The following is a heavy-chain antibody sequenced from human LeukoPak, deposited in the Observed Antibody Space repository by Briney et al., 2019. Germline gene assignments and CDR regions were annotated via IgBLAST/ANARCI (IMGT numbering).Heavy chain of an antibody. CDR2: SRSKAYSYTT. CDR1: GFAFSDHS. J-gene: IGHJ3*02. Sequence: GGSLRLSCAASGFAFSDHSVDWVRQAPGKGLGWVGRSRSKAYSYTTEYAESVKGRFTISRDDSKNSLYLQMNSLKTEDTAMYYCTRVITGTPRGAFDIWGQGTMVTVSS. D-gene: IGHD1-20*01. CDR3: TRVITGTPRGAFDI. V-gene: IGHV3-72*01.